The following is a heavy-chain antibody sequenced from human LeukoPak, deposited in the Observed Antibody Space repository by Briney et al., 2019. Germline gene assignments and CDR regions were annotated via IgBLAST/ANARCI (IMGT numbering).Heavy chain of an antibody. D-gene: IGHD6-25*01. J-gene: IGHJ4*02. CDR1: GFTFSSYA. CDR2: ISGSGAST. V-gene: IGHV3-23*01. CDR3: APDLRGSASSLDD. Sequence: GSLRLSCAASGFTFSSYAMSWVRQAPGKGLEWVSSISGSGASTYYPDSVKGRFTISRDNSKNTLSLQMNSLRAEDTAVYYCAPDLRGSASSLDDWGQGTLVTVSS.